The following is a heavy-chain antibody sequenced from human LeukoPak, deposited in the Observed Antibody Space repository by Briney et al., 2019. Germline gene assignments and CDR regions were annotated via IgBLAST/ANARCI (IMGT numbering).Heavy chain of an antibody. CDR2: INTNTGNP. CDR3: ARGLGRHYYDSSGYHGY. Sequence: ASVKASCKASGYTFTSYAMNWVRQAPGQGLDWMGWINTNTGNPTYAQGFTGRFVFSLDTSVSTAYLQISSLKAEDTAVYYCARGLGRHYYDSSGYHGYWGQGTLVTVSS. D-gene: IGHD3-22*01. CDR1: GYTFTSYA. J-gene: IGHJ4*02. V-gene: IGHV7-4-1*02.